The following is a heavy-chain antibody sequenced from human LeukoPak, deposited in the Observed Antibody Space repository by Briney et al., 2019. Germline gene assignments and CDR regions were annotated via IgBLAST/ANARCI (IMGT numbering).Heavy chain of an antibody. CDR3: ARAGRYRFDP. V-gene: IGHV3-11*01. Sequence: GGTPRLSCAASGFTFSTYAMSWVRQAPGKGLEWVSYISSSGSTIYYADSVKGRFTISRDNAKNSLYLQMNSLRAEDTAVYYCARAGRYRFDPWGQGTLVTVSS. J-gene: IGHJ5*02. CDR1: GFTFSTYA. D-gene: IGHD3-10*01. CDR2: ISSSGSTI.